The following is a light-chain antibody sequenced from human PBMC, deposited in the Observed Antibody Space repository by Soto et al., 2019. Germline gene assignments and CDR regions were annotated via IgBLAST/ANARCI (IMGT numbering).Light chain of an antibody. CDR2: GTS. CDR3: QQYGNSPLT. V-gene: IGKV3-20*01. CDR1: QSFRGNY. J-gene: IGKJ5*01. Sequence: VLTQSHGKLYLFPGERASLSCRASQSFRGNYLAWYQQKPGQAPRLLLYGTSSRATGIPDRFSGSGSGTDFTLTISRLEPEDFAVYYCQQYGNSPLTFGQGTRLEIK.